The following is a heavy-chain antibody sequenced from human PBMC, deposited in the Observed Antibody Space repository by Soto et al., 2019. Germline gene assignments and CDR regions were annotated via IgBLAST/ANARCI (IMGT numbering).Heavy chain of an antibody. J-gene: IGHJ4*02. CDR3: ARGSPYSGYAW. D-gene: IGHD5-12*01. CDR1: GGSFSGYY. V-gene: IGHV4-34*01. Sequence: QVQLQQWGAGLLKPSETLSLTCAVYGGSFSGYYWSWIRQPPGKGLEWIGEIYHSGSTNYNPSLKSRVTISVDTSKNQFSLKLSPVTAADTAVYYCARGSPYSGYAWWGQGTLVTVSS. CDR2: IYHSGST.